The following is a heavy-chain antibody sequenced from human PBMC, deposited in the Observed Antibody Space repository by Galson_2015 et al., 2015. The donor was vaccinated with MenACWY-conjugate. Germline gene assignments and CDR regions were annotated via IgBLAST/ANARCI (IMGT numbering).Heavy chain of an antibody. CDR3: AKLLGVVTRNYYYYYGMDV. J-gene: IGHJ6*02. CDR2: ISGSGGST. Sequence: SLRLSCAASGFTFSSYAMSWVRQAPGKGLEWVSAISGSGGSTYYADSVKGRFTISRDNSKNTLYLQMNNLRAEDTAVYYCAKLLGVVTRNYYYYYGMDVWGQGTTVTVSS. D-gene: IGHD4-23*01. V-gene: IGHV3-23*01. CDR1: GFTFSSYA.